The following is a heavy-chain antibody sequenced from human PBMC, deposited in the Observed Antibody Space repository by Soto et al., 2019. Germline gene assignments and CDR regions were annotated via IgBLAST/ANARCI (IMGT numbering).Heavy chain of an antibody. CDR1: GFTFSSYA. CDR3: AREQQWLAFDY. V-gene: IGHV3-30-3*01. Sequence: GGSLRLSCAASGFTFSSYAMHWVRQAPGKGLEWVAVISYDGSNKYYADSVKGRFTISRDNSKNTLYLQMNSLRAEDTAVYYCAREQQWLAFDYWGQGTLVTLSS. CDR2: ISYDGSNK. J-gene: IGHJ4*02. D-gene: IGHD6-19*01.